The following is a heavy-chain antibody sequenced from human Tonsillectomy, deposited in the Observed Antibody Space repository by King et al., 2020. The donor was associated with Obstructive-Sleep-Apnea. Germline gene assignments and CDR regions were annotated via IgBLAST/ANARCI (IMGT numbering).Heavy chain of an antibody. CDR3: AKGASGYGDFDY. J-gene: IGHJ4*02. Sequence: QLGQSGGGGVQPGRSLRLSCAASGFTFRSSGLHWVRPAPGKGLDGVAVISYAGSNKYYAYSVKGRFTISRDNSKNTLYLQMNSLRAEDTAVYYCAKGASGYGDFDYWGQGTLVTVSS. D-gene: IGHD5-12*01. V-gene: IGHV3-30*18. CDR2: ISYAGSNK. CDR1: GFTFRSSG.